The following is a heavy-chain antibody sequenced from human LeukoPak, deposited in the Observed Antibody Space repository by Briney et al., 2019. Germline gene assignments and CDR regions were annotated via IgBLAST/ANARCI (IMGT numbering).Heavy chain of an antibody. CDR3: ASLSPHYDILTGEYYYYYGMDV. Sequence: SETLPLTCTVSGGSISSYYWSWIRQPPGKGLEWIGYIYYSGSTNYNPSLKSRVTISIDTSKNQFSLKLSSVTAADTAVYYCASLSPHYDILTGEYYYYYGMDVWGKGTTVTVSS. D-gene: IGHD3-9*01. J-gene: IGHJ6*04. CDR1: GGSISSYY. CDR2: IYYSGST. V-gene: IGHV4-59*01.